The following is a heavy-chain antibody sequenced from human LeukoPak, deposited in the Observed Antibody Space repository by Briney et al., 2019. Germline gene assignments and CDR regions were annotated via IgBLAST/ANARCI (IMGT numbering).Heavy chain of an antibody. J-gene: IGHJ2*01. CDR3: AKGPSTDRYFDL. Sequence: PGGSLRLSCAASGFTSDDYGMHWVRQTPRKGLEWVSSISRDSGVIGYADSVKGRFTISRDNAKNSLYLQMNSLRLEDTALYYCAKGPSTDRYFDLWGRGTLVTVSS. CDR2: ISRDSGVI. V-gene: IGHV3-9*02. CDR1: GFTSDDYG.